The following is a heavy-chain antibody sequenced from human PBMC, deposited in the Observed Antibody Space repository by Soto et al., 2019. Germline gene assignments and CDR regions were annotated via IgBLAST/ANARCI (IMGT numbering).Heavy chain of an antibody. Sequence: SETLSLTCTVSGDSISGGASFWSWIRQPPGKGLEWIANVYFSGSSYYNPSLKSRLTISVDTTKNQFSLQLKSMTAADTAVYYCAKLSCTSSTCYFPGWFDPWGQGTLVTVSS. CDR1: GDSISGGASF. J-gene: IGHJ5*02. CDR3: AKLSCTSSTCYFPGWFDP. V-gene: IGHV4-31*03. CDR2: VYFSGSS. D-gene: IGHD2-2*01.